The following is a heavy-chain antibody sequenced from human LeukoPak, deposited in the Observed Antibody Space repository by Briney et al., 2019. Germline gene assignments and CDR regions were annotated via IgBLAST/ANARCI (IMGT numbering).Heavy chain of an antibody. Sequence: GGSLRLSCAASGFTFSSYSMNWVRQAPGKGLEWVSSISSSSSYIYYADSVKGRFTISRDNAKNSLYLQMNSLRAEDTAVYYCAKSSGIAAGSGAEYFQHWGQGTLVTVSS. D-gene: IGHD6-13*01. V-gene: IGHV3-21*04. J-gene: IGHJ1*01. CDR3: AKSSGIAAGSGAEYFQH. CDR2: ISSSSSYI. CDR1: GFTFSSYS.